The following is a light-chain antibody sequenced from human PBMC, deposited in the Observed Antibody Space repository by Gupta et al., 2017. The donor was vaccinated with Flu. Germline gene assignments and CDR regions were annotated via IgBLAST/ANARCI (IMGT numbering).Light chain of an antibody. CDR2: LNSDGSH. J-gene: IGLJ2*01. V-gene: IGLV4-69*01. Sequence: QLLLTLSPSSSASLGASVKHTCTLSSGHSSYAIAWHQQQPEKVPGYLMKLNSDGSHTKGDGIPDRFSGSSSGAERYLTISSLQSEDEADYYCQTWGTGIGVFGGGTKLTVL. CDR3: QTWGTGIGV. CDR1: SGHSSYA.